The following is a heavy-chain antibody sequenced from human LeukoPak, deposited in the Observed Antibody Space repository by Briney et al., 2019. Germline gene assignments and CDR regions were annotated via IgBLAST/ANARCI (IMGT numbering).Heavy chain of an antibody. CDR2: IWYDGSNK. Sequence: GGSLRLSCAASGFTFSSYGMHWVRQAPGKGLEWVAVIWYDGSNKYYADSVKGRFTISRDNSKNTLYLQMNSLRAEDTAVYYCVRGLYCSGGTCYGPRTFDYWGQGALVTVSS. J-gene: IGHJ4*02. D-gene: IGHD2-15*01. CDR3: VRGLYCSGGTCYGPRTFDY. V-gene: IGHV3-33*01. CDR1: GFTFSSYG.